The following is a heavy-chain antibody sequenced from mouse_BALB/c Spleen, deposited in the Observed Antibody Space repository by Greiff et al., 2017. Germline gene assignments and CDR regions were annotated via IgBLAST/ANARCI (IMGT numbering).Heavy chain of an antibody. CDR2: INSNGGST. V-gene: IGHV5-6-3*01. Sequence: EVQGVESGGGLVQPGGSLKLSCAASGFTFSSYGMSWVRQTPDKRLELVATINSNGGSTYYPDSVKGRFTISRDNAKNTLYLQMSSLKSEDTAMYYCARDYYRYDGSFAYWGQGTLVTVSA. CDR3: ARDYYRYDGSFAY. D-gene: IGHD2-14*01. J-gene: IGHJ3*01. CDR1: GFTFSSYG.